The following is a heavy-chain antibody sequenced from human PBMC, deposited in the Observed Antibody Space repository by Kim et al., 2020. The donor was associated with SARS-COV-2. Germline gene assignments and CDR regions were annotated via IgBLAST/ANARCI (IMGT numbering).Heavy chain of an antibody. Sequence: SETLSLTCTVSGGSISSYYWSWIRQPPGKGLEWIGYIYYSGSTNYNPSLKSRVTISVDTSKNQFSLKLSSVTAADTAVYYCARTLYYDGSGYYLAWFDPWGPGALVTVSS. CDR1: GGSISSYY. J-gene: IGHJ5*02. D-gene: IGHD3-22*01. V-gene: IGHV4-59*12. CDR2: IYYSGST. CDR3: ARTLYYDGSGYYLAWFDP.